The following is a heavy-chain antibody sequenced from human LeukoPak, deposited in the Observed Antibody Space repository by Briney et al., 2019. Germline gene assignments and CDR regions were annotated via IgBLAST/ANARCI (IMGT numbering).Heavy chain of an antibody. CDR1: GGSFSGYY. Sequence: SETLSLTCAVYGGSFSGYYWSWIRQPPGKGLEWIGEINHSGSTNYNPSLKSRVTISVDTSKNQFSPKLSSVTAADTAVYYCARGVGYSYGSDYWGQGTLVTVSS. J-gene: IGHJ4*02. CDR3: ARGVGYSYGSDY. CDR2: INHSGST. V-gene: IGHV4-34*01. D-gene: IGHD5-18*01.